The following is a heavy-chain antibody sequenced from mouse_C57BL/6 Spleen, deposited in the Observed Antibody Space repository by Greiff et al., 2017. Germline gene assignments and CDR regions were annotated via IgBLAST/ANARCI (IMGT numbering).Heavy chain of an antibody. CDR2: ISSGSSTI. CDR1: GFTFSDYG. V-gene: IGHV5-17*01. CDR3: ARRTVGTLDY. D-gene: IGHD1-1*01. Sequence: EVKVVESGGGLVKPGGSLKLSCAASGFTFSDYGMHWVRQAPEKGLEWVAYISSGSSTIYYADTVKGRFTISRDNAKNTLFLQMTSLRSEDTAMYYCARRTVGTLDYWGQGTTLTVSS. J-gene: IGHJ2*01.